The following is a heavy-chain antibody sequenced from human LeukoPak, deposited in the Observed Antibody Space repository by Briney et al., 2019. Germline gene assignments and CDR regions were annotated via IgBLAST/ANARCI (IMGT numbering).Heavy chain of an antibody. V-gene: IGHV3-33*01. D-gene: IGHD1-26*01. CDR3: ARDLMEPETYYYYGMDV. CDR2: IWYDGSNK. Sequence: GGSLRLSCAASGFTFSSYGMHWVRQAPGKGLEWVAVIWYDGSNKYYADSVKGRFTISRENSKNTLYLQMNSLRAEDTAVYYCARDLMEPETYYYYGMDVWGQGTTVTVSS. CDR1: GFTFSSYG. J-gene: IGHJ6*02.